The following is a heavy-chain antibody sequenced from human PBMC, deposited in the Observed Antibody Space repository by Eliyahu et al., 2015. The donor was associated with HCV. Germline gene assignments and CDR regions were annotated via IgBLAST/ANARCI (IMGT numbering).Heavy chain of an antibody. V-gene: IGHV3-7*01. CDR2: IKHDGSDK. CDR1: GFTFXTYW. CDR3: ARVKIARRPYGMDV. J-gene: IGHJ6*02. Sequence: EVQLVESGGGLVQPGGSLRLSCXASGFTFXTYWMTWVRQAPGKGLEWVANIKHDGSDKYYVDSVKGRITISRDNAKNSLYLQMNSLRAEDTAVYYCARVKIARRPYGMDVWGQGTTVTVSS. D-gene: IGHD6-6*01.